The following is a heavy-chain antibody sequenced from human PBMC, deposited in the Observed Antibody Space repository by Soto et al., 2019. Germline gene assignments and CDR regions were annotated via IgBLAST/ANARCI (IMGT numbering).Heavy chain of an antibody. CDR3: ANIAAAMGF. CDR1: GVTFSRQD. V-gene: IGHV1-69*13. CDR2: IIPIFGTP. J-gene: IGHJ4*02. Sequence: SVKVSCKASGVTFSRQDMRWVRQAPGQGLEWMGGIIPIFGTPQYAEKFQDRVTITADESTSTAYMELSSLRSEDTAVYYCANIAAAMGFWGQGTLVTVSS. D-gene: IGHD6-13*01.